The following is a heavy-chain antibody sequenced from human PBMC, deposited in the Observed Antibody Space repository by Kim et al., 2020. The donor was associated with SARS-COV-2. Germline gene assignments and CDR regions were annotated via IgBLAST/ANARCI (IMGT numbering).Heavy chain of an antibody. D-gene: IGHD3-10*01. V-gene: IGHV1-18*01. CDR1: GYTFTSYG. CDR2: ISAYNGNT. CDR3: ARYSGSALLWFGESWSYYYYGMVV. Sequence: ASVKVSCKASGYTFTSYGISWVRQAPGQGLEWMGWISAYNGNTNYAQKLQGRVTMTTDTSTSTAYMELRSLRSDDTDVYYCARYSGSALLWFGESWSYYYYGMVVWGQGTTVTVSS. J-gene: IGHJ6*02.